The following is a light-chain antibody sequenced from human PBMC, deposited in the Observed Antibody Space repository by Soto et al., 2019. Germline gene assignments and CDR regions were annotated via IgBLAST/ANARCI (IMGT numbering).Light chain of an antibody. J-gene: IGKJ1*01. CDR2: AAS. CDR3: QQSYSTPRT. CDR1: QSISSY. V-gene: IGKV1-39*01. Sequence: DIQLTQSPSFLSASVGDRVTITGRASQSISSYLNWYQQKPGKAPKLLIYAASSLQSGVPSRFSGSGSGTDFTLTISSLQPEDFATYYCQQSYSTPRTFGQGTKVDIK.